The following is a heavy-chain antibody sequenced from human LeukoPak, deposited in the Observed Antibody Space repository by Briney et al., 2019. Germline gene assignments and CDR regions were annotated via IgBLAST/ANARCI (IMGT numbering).Heavy chain of an antibody. Sequence: PGGSLRLSCAASGFTVSSNYMSWVRQAPGKGLEWVSVIYSGGSTYYADSVKGRFTISRDNSKNTLYLQMNSLRAEDTAVYYCARDCSGGSCHGLDYWGQGTLVNVSS. CDR1: GFTVSSNY. J-gene: IGHJ4*02. CDR3: ARDCSGGSCHGLDY. D-gene: IGHD2-15*01. CDR2: IYSGGST. V-gene: IGHV3-53*01.